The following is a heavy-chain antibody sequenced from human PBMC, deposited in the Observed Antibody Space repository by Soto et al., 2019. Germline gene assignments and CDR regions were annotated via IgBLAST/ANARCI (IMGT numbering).Heavy chain of an antibody. V-gene: IGHV4-39*01. CDR3: ARQLLGQLLWDWFDP. CDR2: IYYSGST. D-gene: IGHD2-2*01. J-gene: IGHJ5*02. Sequence: PSETLSLTCTVSGGSISSSSYYWGWIRQPPGKGLEWIGSIYYSGSTYYNPSLKSRVTMSVDTSKNQFSLKLSSVTAADTAVYYCARQLLGQLLWDWFDPWGQGTLVTVSS. CDR1: GGSISSSSYY.